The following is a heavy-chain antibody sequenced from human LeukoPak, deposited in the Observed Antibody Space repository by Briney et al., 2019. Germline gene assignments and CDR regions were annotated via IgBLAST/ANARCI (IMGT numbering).Heavy chain of an antibody. CDR2: INHSGST. V-gene: IGHV4-34*01. Sequence: SETLSLTCAVYGGSFSGYYWSWIRQPPGKGLEWIGKINHSGSTNYNPSLKSRVTISVDTSKNQFSLKLSSVTAADTAVYYCARAELLPNYYYYYMDVWGKGTTVTVSS. CDR3: ARAELLPNYYYYYMDV. D-gene: IGHD3-22*01. CDR1: GGSFSGYY. J-gene: IGHJ6*03.